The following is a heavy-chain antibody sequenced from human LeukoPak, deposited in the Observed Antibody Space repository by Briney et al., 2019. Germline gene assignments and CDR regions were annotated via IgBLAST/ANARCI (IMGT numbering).Heavy chain of an antibody. V-gene: IGHV4-61*08. CDR2: VYYSGNT. J-gene: IGHJ4*02. CDR3: ARDYYDSSGYYDY. D-gene: IGHD3-22*01. Sequence: PSETLSLTCTVSGGSVSSGGYYWSWIRQPPGKGLESIGCVYYSGNTNDNPSLKSRVTISVDTSKNQFSLKLSSVAAADTAVYYCARDYYDSSGYYDYWGQEALVTVSS. CDR1: GGSVSSGGYY.